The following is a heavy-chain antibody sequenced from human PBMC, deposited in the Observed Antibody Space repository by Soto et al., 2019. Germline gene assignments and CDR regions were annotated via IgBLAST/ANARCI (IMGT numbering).Heavy chain of an antibody. J-gene: IGHJ6*02. Sequence: PGGSLRLSCAASGFSFSAYRMNWVRQAPGKGLEWVSYISSSSSSMYYAGSVKGRFTISRDNAQNALFLQMNSLTDEDTAVYYCARDWTYCSGGSCYYGMDVWGQGATVTVSS. D-gene: IGHD2-15*01. V-gene: IGHV3-48*02. CDR3: ARDWTYCSGGSCYYGMDV. CDR1: GFSFSAYR. CDR2: ISSSSSSM.